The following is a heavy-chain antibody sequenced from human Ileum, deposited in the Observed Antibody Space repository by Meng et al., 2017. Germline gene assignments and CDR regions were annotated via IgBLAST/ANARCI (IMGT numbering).Heavy chain of an antibody. V-gene: IGHV4-4*02. CDR3: ATSNDRDVYYLGY. CDR2: IFQSGRT. CDR1: GTW. D-gene: IGHD3-22*01. J-gene: IGHJ4*02. Sequence: GQLRGPGPRLVKPSGTLSLTCAVSGTWWSWVRQPPGKGLEWIGEIFQSGRTNYNPSLKNRVTISIDKSKSQISLQLSAVAAADTAVYSCATSNDRDVYYLGYWGQGTLVTVSS.